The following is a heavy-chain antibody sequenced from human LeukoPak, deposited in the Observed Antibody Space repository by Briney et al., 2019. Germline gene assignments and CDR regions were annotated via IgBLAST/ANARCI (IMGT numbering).Heavy chain of an antibody. CDR1: GFTFGGYG. V-gene: IGHV3-33*01. CDR2: IAYDGSRA. D-gene: IGHD1-14*01. CDR3: TRYNNDHFDY. J-gene: IGHJ4*02. Sequence: GGSLRVSCAGPGFTFGGYGMHWFRQTPGKGLEWVAVIAYDGSRAFYADSVKGRFTISRDNSKNTMSVQMDALRAEDTAVYYCTRYNNDHFDYWGQGTLVTVSS.